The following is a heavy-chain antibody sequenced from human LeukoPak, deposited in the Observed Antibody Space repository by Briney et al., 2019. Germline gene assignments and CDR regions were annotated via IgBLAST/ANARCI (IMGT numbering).Heavy chain of an antibody. J-gene: IGHJ3*02. CDR2: ISAYNGNT. D-gene: IGHD3-3*01. CDR1: GYTFTSYG. Sequence: ASVKVSCKASGYTFTSYGISWVRQAPGQGLEWMGWISAYNGNTNYAQKLQGRVTMTTDTSTSTAYMELRSLRSDDTAVYYSARGSGAYYEDAFDIWGQGTMVTVSS. V-gene: IGHV1-18*01. CDR3: ARGSGAYYEDAFDI.